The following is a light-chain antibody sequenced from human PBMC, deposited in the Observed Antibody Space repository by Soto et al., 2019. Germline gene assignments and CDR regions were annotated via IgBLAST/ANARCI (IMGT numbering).Light chain of an antibody. CDR2: AAS. J-gene: IGKJ1*01. Sequence: DIQMTQSPSSLSASVGDRVTITCRASQSISNYLNWYQQKPGKAPKLLIYAASSMQSGVPPRFSGSGSETDFTLTISSLQPDDSATYYCQQSFSPLWTFGQGTKVEV. CDR3: QQSFSPLWT. CDR1: QSISNY. V-gene: IGKV1-39*01.